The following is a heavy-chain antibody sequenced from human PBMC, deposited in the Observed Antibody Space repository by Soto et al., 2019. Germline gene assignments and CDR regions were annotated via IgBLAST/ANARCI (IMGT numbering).Heavy chain of an antibody. J-gene: IGHJ4*02. D-gene: IGHD6-6*01. CDR3: ARDTLAALSKNFDY. CDR2: ISSSSSYI. CDR1: GFTFSSYS. Sequence: GGSLRLSCAASGFTFSSYSMNWVRQAPGKGLEWVSSISSSSSYIYYADSVKGRFTISRDNAKNSLYLQMNSLRAEDTAVYYCARDTLAALSKNFDYWGQGTLVTVSS. V-gene: IGHV3-21*01.